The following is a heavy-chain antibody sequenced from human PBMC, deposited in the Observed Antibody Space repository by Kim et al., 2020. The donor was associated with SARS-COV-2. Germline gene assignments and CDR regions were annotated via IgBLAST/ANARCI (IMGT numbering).Heavy chain of an antibody. Sequence: GGSLRLSCAASAFTFRSNSMNWVRQAPGKGLEWVSYISSSSSTIYYADSVKGRFTISRDNAKNSLYLQMNSLRAEDTAVYYCARGGITFGGLIVFWGQGTLVTVSS. CDR1: AFTFRSNS. V-gene: IGHV3-48*04. CDR2: ISSSSSTI. CDR3: ARGGITFGGLIVF. J-gene: IGHJ4*02. D-gene: IGHD3-16*02.